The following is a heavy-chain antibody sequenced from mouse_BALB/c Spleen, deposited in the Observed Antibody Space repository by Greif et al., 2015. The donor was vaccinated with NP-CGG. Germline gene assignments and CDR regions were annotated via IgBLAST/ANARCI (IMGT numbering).Heavy chain of an antibody. V-gene: IGHV2-2*02. CDR1: GFSLTSYG. CDR2: IWSGGST. J-gene: IGHJ4*01. Sequence: VKLMESGPGLVQPSQSLSITCTVSGFSLTSYGVHWVRQSPGKGLEWLGVIWSGGSTDYNAAFISRLSISKDNSKSQVFFKMNSLQANDTAIYYCARPVVATNYYAMDYWGQGTSVTVSS. D-gene: IGHD1-1*01. CDR3: ARPVVATNYYAMDY.